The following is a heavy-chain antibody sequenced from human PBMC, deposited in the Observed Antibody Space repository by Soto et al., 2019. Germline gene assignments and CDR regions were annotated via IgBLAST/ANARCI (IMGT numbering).Heavy chain of an antibody. D-gene: IGHD3-22*01. Sequence: SETLSLTCTVSGGSISSSSYYWGWIRQPPGKGLEWIGSIYYSGSTYCNPSLKSRVTISVDTSKNQFSLKLSSVTAADTAVYYCASPRHYYDSSGYYYNAFDIWGQGTMVTV. CDR2: IYYSGST. CDR1: GGSISSSSYY. CDR3: ASPRHYYDSSGYYYNAFDI. V-gene: IGHV4-39*01. J-gene: IGHJ3*02.